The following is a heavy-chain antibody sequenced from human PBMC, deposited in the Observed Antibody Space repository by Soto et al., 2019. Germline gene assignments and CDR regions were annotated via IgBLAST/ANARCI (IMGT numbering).Heavy chain of an antibody. CDR3: AKSCRIAAAGTFFTVLRGPLYGMDV. J-gene: IGHJ6*02. D-gene: IGHD6-13*01. Sequence: PGGSLRLSCAASGFTFSSYAMSWVRQAPGKGLEWVSAISGSGGSTYYADSVKGRFTISRDNSKNTLYLQMNSLRAEDTAVYYCAKSCRIAAAGTFFTVLRGPLYGMDVWGQAPTVTVSS. CDR2: ISGSGGST. CDR1: GFTFSSYA. V-gene: IGHV3-23*01.